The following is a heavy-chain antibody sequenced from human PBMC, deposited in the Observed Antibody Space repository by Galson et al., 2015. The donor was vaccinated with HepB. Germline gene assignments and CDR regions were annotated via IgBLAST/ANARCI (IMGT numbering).Heavy chain of an antibody. Sequence: SVKVSCKASGGTFSSYAISWVRQAPGQGLEWMGGIIPIFGTANYAQKFQGRVTITADESTSTAYMELSSLRSEDTAVYYCARVAIVADNYYYYGMDVWGQGTTVAVSS. CDR1: GGTFSSYA. J-gene: IGHJ6*02. CDR2: IIPIFGTA. CDR3: ARVAIVADNYYYYGMDV. D-gene: IGHD3-16*02. V-gene: IGHV1-69*13.